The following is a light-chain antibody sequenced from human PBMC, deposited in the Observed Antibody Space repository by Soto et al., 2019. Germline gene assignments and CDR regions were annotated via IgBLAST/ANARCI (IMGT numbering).Light chain of an antibody. CDR2: DAS. J-gene: IGKJ2*01. V-gene: IGKV3-11*01. CDR1: QSVGSS. CDR3: QSRTNWTPYT. Sequence: EIALTQYQATLSLYPGERATISCRASQSVGSSLAWYQQKPGQAPRLVIYDASDRATGIPSRFSGSGSGTDSYRTISILEPEYVADYYCQSRTNWTPYTFGQGTKLDIK.